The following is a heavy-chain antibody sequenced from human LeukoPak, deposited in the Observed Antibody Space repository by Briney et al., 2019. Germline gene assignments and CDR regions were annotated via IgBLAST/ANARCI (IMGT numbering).Heavy chain of an antibody. CDR3: ARDRSSLGLWFGELRN. D-gene: IGHD3-10*01. CDR1: GFTFSRYW. J-gene: IGHJ4*02. V-gene: IGHV3-74*01. CDR2: INSDGSST. Sequence: GGSLRLSCAASGFTFSRYWMHWVRQAPGKGLVWVSRINSDGSSTSYADSVKGRFTISRDNAKNTLYLQMNSLRAEDTAVYYCARDRSSLGLWFGELRNWGQGTLVTVSS.